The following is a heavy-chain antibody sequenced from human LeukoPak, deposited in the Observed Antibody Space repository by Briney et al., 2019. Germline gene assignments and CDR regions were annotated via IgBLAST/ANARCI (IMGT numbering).Heavy chain of an antibody. Sequence: GGSLRLSCAVSGFTVSSNYMSWVREAPGKGLEWVSVIYSGGSTYYADSVKGRFTISRDNSKNTLYLQMNSLRAEDTAVYYCARDGYSYGYYYYYGMDVWGQGTTVTVSS. CDR2: IYSGGST. CDR1: GFTVSSNY. D-gene: IGHD5-18*01. J-gene: IGHJ6*02. V-gene: IGHV3-66*01. CDR3: ARDGYSYGYYYYYGMDV.